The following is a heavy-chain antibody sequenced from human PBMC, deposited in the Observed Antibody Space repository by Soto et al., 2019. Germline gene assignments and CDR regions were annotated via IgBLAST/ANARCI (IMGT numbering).Heavy chain of an antibody. Sequence: QVQLVESGGGLVKPGGSLRLSCAASGFTFSDYYMSWIRQAPGKGLEWISYIGSSGTIIYYADSVKGRFTISRDNAKNSMYLQMNSLRAEDTAVYYCARDIVVAGIGLDYWGQGTLVTVSS. D-gene: IGHD6-19*01. V-gene: IGHV3-11*01. J-gene: IGHJ4*02. CDR2: IGSSGTII. CDR3: ARDIVVAGIGLDY. CDR1: GFTFSDYY.